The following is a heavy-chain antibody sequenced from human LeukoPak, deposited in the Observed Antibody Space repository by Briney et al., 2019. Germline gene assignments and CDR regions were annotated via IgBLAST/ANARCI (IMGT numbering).Heavy chain of an antibody. D-gene: IGHD3-10*01. CDR3: ARHASGYYGSGSSPPFDY. V-gene: IGHV4-38-2*01. J-gene: IGHJ4*02. Sequence: SETLSLTCAVSGYSISSGYYWGWIRQPPGKGLGWIGSIYHIGSTYYNPSLKSRVTISVDTSKNQFSLKLSSVTAADTAVYYCARHASGYYGSGSSPPFDYWGQGTLVTVSS. CDR2: IYHIGST. CDR1: GYSISSGYY.